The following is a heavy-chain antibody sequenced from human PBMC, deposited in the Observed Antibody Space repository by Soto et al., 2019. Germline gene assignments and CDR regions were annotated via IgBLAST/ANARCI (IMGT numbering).Heavy chain of an antibody. V-gene: IGHV4-34*01. CDR2: INHSGST. D-gene: IGHD2-15*01. Sequence: PSETLSLTCAVYGGSFSGYYWSWIRQPPGKGLEWIGEINHSGSTNYNPSLKSRVTISVDTSKNQFSLKLSSVTAADTAVYYCTRVPTHLYCSGGSCYSDYWGQGTLVTVSS. CDR1: GGSFSGYY. J-gene: IGHJ4*02. CDR3: TRVPTHLYCSGGSCYSDY.